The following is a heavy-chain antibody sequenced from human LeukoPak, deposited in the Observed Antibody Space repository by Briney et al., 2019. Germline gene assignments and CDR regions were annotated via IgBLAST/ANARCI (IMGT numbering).Heavy chain of an antibody. CDR1: GFTFRNYA. CDR2: ISYDGSNK. D-gene: IGHD2-2*03. J-gene: IGHJ5*02. CDR3: ARLDIVLS. V-gene: IGHV3-30-3*01. Sequence: GGSLRLSCAASGFTFRNYAMHWVRQAPGKGLEWVAVISYDGSNKYYADSVKGRFTISRDDSKNTSYLQMNSLTAEDTAMYYCARLDIVLSWGQGALVTVSS.